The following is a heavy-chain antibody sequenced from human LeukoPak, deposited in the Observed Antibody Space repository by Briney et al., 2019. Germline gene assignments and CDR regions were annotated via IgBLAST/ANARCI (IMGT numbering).Heavy chain of an antibody. CDR1: GGSISSYY. D-gene: IGHD6-13*01. CDR3: ARYSSSWFDY. V-gene: IGHV4-59*01. CDR2: IYYSGST. J-gene: IGHJ4*02. Sequence: SETLSLTCTVSGGSISSYYWSWIRQPPGKGLEWIGYIYYSGSTNYNPSLKSQITISVDTSKNQFSLKLRSVTAADTAVYYCARYSSSWFDYWGQGTLVTVSS.